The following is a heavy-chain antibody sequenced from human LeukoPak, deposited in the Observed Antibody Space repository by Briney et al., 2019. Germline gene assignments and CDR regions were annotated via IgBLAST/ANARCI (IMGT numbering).Heavy chain of an antibody. D-gene: IGHD4-17*01. J-gene: IGHJ4*02. V-gene: IGHV1-2*06. CDR1: GYTFTVYY. CDR3: ARIRGFYGDGTLGY. Sequence: GASVNVSFKASGYTFTVYYMHWVRQAPGQGLELMGRINPNSGGTNYAQKFQGRGTMTRDTSISTAYMELRRLRSDDTAVYYCARIRGFYGDGTLGYWGQGTLVTVSS. CDR2: INPNSGGT.